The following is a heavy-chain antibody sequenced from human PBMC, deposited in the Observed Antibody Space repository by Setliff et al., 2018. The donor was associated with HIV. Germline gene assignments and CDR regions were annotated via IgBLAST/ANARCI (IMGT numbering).Heavy chain of an antibody. Sequence: GASVKVSCKASGGTFSSYAISWVRQAPGQGLEWMGGIIPILGIANYAQKFQGRVTITADKSTSTAYMELSSLRSEDTAVYYCASNEDFDWLGGDVFDIWGQGTMVTVSS. CDR3: ASNEDFDWLGGDVFDI. J-gene: IGHJ3*02. CDR2: IIPILGIA. D-gene: IGHD3-9*01. V-gene: IGHV1-69*10. CDR1: GGTFSSYA.